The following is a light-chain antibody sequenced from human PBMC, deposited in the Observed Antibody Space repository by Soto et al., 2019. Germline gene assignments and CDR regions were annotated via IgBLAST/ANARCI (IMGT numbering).Light chain of an antibody. V-gene: IGKV3-20*01. J-gene: IGKJ2*01. CDR1: QSVSSSY. CDR3: QQYGSSPVT. CDR2: GAS. Sequence: EIVLTQSPGTLSLSPGERATLSCRASQSVSSSYLAWYQQKPGQAPRLLIYGASSRATGIPDGFSGSGSGTDFTLTISRLEPEDFAVYYCQQYGSSPVTFGQGTKLEIK.